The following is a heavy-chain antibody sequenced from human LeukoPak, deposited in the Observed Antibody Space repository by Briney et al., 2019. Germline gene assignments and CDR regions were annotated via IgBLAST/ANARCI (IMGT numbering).Heavy chain of an antibody. CDR3: ARHEKWLVDY. CDR1: GGSISTTNYY. J-gene: IGHJ4*02. V-gene: IGHV4-39*01. CDR2: VYYSGST. Sequence: SETLSLTCTVSGGSISTTNYYWGWIRQSPGKGLEWFGCVYYSGSTYYNPSLKSRVTISVDTSKNQFSLKLSSATAADTAVYYCARHEKWLVDYWGQGTLVTVSS. D-gene: IGHD6-19*01.